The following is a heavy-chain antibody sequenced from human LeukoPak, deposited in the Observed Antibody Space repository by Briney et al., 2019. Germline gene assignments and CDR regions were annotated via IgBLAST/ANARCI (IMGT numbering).Heavy chain of an antibody. V-gene: IGHV3-23*01. Sequence: GGSLRLSCAASGFTFSSYEMDWVRQAPGKGLQWVSGISGSGGTTYYADSVKGRFTISRDNSKNTLYLQMNSLRVEDTAVYFCAKDQTYDYIWGSAIDYWGQGILVTVSS. CDR3: AKDQTYDYIWGSAIDY. D-gene: IGHD3-16*01. CDR1: GFTFSSYE. CDR2: ISGSGGTT. J-gene: IGHJ4*02.